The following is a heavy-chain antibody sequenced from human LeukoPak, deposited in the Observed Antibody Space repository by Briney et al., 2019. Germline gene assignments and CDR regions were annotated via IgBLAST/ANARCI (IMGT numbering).Heavy chain of an antibody. V-gene: IGHV4-34*01. CDR1: GGSFSGYY. Sequence: SETLSLTCAVYGGSFSGYYWSWIRQPPGKGLEWIGEINHSGSTNYNPSLKSRVTISVDTSKNQFSLKLSSVTAADTAVYYCAREGYSSSWYLDWFDPWGQGTLVTVSS. CDR3: AREGYSSSWYLDWFDP. CDR2: INHSGST. D-gene: IGHD6-13*01. J-gene: IGHJ5*02.